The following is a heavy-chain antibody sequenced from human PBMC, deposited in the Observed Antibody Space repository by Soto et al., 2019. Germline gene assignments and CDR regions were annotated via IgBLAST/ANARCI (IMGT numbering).Heavy chain of an antibody. CDR2: IYYSGTP. Sequence: QVQLPASGPGLVKPSETLSLTGTVSGGSISRYYWCWIRQPPGKGLEWIGYIYYSGTPNYNPSLSSRDTLSGDTAKTQVSLTLSSVTAADTAVYDCEGENEAYYFDDWGQGTLVTVSS. V-gene: IGHV4-59*12. J-gene: IGHJ4*02. CDR3: EGENEAYYFDD. CDR1: GGSISRYY.